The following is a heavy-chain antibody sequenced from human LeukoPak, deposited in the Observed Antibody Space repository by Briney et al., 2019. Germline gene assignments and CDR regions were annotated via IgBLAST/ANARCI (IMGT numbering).Heavy chain of an antibody. J-gene: IGHJ4*02. CDR3: AKDPRPDSSGYWY. D-gene: IGHD3-22*01. Sequence: GGSLRLSCAASGFTFSSCGMHWVRQAPGKGLEWVAFIWYDGRNKYYADSVKGRFTISRDNSKTTLYLKMNSLRAEDTAVYYCAKDPRPDSSGYWYWGQGTLVTVSS. CDR1: GFTFSSCG. CDR2: IWYDGRNK. V-gene: IGHV3-30*02.